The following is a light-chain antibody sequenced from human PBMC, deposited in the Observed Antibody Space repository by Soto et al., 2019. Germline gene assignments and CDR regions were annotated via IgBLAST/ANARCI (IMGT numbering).Light chain of an antibody. CDR1: SSNIGAGYD. V-gene: IGLV1-40*01. CDR3: QSNDSSLSAFYV. Sequence: QSVLTQPPSVSGAPGQRATISCTGSSSNIGAGYDVHWYQQLPGTAPKLLIYGNSNRPSGVPDRFSGSKSGTSASLAITGLQAEDEADYYCQSNDSSLSAFYVFGTGTKVTVL. J-gene: IGLJ1*01. CDR2: GNS.